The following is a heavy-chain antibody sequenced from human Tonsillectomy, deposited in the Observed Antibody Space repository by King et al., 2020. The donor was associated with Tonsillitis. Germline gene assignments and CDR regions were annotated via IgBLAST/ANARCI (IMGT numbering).Heavy chain of an antibody. V-gene: IGHV4-4*07. D-gene: IGHD3-10*01. CDR2: IHTSGST. CDR3: VRDQPVGSTRFDY. Sequence: QLQESGPGLVKPSETLSLTCTVSGASMSSYYWSWIRQAAEKGLEWIGRIHTSGSTNYNPSLASRVTMSVDTSKNQFSQKLTSMTAADTAVYYCVRDQPVGSTRFDYWGQGILVTVSS. J-gene: IGHJ4*02. CDR1: GASMSSYY.